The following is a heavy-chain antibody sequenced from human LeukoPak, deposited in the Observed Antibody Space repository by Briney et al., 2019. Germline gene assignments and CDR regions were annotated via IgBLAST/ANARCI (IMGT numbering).Heavy chain of an antibody. D-gene: IGHD3-3*01. Sequence: GGSLRLSCAASGFTFSSYWMSWVRQAPGKGLEWVSSISSSSSYIYYADSVKGRFTISRDNAKNSLYLQMNSLRAEDTAVYYCARDKAYYDFWSGAIDPWGQGTLVTVSS. CDR2: ISSSSSYI. V-gene: IGHV3-21*01. CDR1: GFTFSSYW. J-gene: IGHJ5*02. CDR3: ARDKAYYDFWSGAIDP.